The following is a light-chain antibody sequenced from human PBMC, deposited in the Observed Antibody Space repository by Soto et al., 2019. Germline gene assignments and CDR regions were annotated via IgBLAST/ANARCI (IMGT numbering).Light chain of an antibody. CDR2: DTS. CDR1: QNIRNN. V-gene: IGKV3-15*01. J-gene: IGKJ4*01. CDR3: HQYNNWPLT. Sequence: EILMTQSPATLSVSPGASATLSGRSSQNIRNNLAWYQQKPGQAPRLLFSDTSTRATTVPARFNGSGSGTEFSLAISNLQSEDFAVYYCHQYNNWPLTFGGVTKVDIK.